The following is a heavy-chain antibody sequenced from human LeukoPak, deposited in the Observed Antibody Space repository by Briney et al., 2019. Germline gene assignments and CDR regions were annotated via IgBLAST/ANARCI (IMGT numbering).Heavy chain of an antibody. J-gene: IGHJ6*02. CDR3: ARDLGYGDYRYGMDV. D-gene: IGHD4-17*01. CDR1: GGTFSSYA. V-gene: IGHV1-69*13. CDR2: IIPIFGTA. Sequence: SVKVSCEASGGTFSSYAISWVRQAPGQGLEWMGGIIPIFGTANYAQKFQGRVTITADESTSTAYMELSSLRSEDTAVYCCARDLGYGDYRYGMDVWGQGTTVTVSS.